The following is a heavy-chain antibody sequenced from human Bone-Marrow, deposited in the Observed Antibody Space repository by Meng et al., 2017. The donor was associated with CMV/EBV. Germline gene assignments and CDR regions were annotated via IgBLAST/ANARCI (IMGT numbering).Heavy chain of an antibody. CDR2: ISYDGSNK. Sequence: GGSLRLSCAASGFTFSSYAMHWVRQAPGKGLEWVAVISYDGSNKYYADSVKGRFTISRDNSKNTLYLQMNSLRAEDTAVYYCATVDYDFWSGYYLENYYYGMDVWGQGTTVTVYS. CDR3: ATVDYDFWSGYYLENYYYGMDV. J-gene: IGHJ6*02. CDR1: GFTFSSYA. D-gene: IGHD3-3*01. V-gene: IGHV3-30*04.